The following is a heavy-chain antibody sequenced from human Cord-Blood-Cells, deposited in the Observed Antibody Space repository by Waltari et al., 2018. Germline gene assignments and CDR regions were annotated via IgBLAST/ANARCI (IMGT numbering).Heavy chain of an antibody. CDR3: ARHRYYYDSSGYCDY. CDR2: IYPGDSDT. CDR1: GYSFTSYW. Sequence: EVQLVQSGAEVKKPGESLKISCKGSGYSFTSYWIGWVRQMHGKGLEWMGIIYPGDSDTRYSPSFQGQVTISADKSISTAYLQWSSLKASDTAMYYCARHRYYYDSSGYCDYWGQGTLVTVSS. D-gene: IGHD3-22*01. V-gene: IGHV5-51*01. J-gene: IGHJ4*02.